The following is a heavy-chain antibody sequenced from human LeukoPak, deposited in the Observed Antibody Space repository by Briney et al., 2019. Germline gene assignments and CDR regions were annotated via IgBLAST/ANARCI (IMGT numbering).Heavy chain of an antibody. V-gene: IGHV1-3*01. CDR1: GYTFTSYA. J-gene: IGHJ6*02. CDR2: INAGNGNT. CDR3: ARDSGSSGSGANYGMDV. D-gene: IGHD6-19*01. Sequence: GASVKVSCKASGYTFTSYAMHWVRQAPGQRLEWMGWINAGNGNTKYSQKLQGRVTMTTDTSTSTAYMELRSLRSDDTAVYYCARDSGSSGSGANYGMDVWGQGTTVTVSS.